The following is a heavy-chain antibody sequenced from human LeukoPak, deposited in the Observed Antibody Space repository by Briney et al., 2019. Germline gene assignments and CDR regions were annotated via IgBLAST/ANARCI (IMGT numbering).Heavy chain of an antibody. V-gene: IGHV3-23*01. CDR1: GFTFSSYA. D-gene: IGHD3-9*01. J-gene: IGHJ4*02. CDR3: AKDLTVWDILTGYYNIFDY. Sequence: PGGSLRLSCAASGFTFSSYAMSWVRQAPGKGLEWVSAISGSGGSTYYADSVKGRFTISRDNSKNTLYLQMNSLRAEDTAVYYCAKDLTVWDILTGYYNIFDYWGQGTLVTVSS. CDR2: ISGSGGST.